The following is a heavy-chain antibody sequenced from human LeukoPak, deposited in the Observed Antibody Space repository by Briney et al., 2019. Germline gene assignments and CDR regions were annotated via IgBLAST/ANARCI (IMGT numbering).Heavy chain of an antibody. D-gene: IGHD4-17*01. CDR2: ISGSGGST. Sequence: GGSLRLSCAASGFTFSSYAMSWVRQAPGRGLEWVSAISGSGGSTYYADSVKGRFTISRDNSKNTLYLQMNSLRAEDTAVYYCARIGDFAAYYYYGMDVWGQGTTVTVSS. CDR3: ARIGDFAAYYYYGMDV. J-gene: IGHJ6*02. V-gene: IGHV3-23*01. CDR1: GFTFSSYA.